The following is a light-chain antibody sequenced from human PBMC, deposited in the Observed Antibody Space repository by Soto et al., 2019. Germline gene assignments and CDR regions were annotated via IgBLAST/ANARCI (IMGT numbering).Light chain of an antibody. Sequence: QSALTQPASVSGSPGQSITISCTGTSSDVGRYNDVSWYQQHPGKAPKLLISEVTNRPSGVSNRFSASKSGNTASLTISGLQADDEADYYCSSYTTSTTWVFGGGTKVTVL. CDR3: SSYTTSTTWV. V-gene: IGLV2-14*01. CDR1: SSDVGRYND. CDR2: EVT. J-gene: IGLJ3*02.